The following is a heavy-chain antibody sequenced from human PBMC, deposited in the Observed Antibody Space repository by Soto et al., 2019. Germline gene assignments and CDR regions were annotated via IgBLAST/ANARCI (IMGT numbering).Heavy chain of an antibody. D-gene: IGHD2-2*01. J-gene: IGHJ5*01. CDR2: IYTSRTT. V-gene: IGHV4-31*03. Sequence: PSETLPLTCTVSGDSFGSSSYYWCWLRQHPGKGLEWIGYIYTSRTTYYNPSLRSRVTISGETSKNQLSLKLNSVPAANTAVYYCARCHTRDYWVDFGGHGTLVTVSS. CDR3: ARCHTRDYWVDF. CDR1: GDSFGSSSYY.